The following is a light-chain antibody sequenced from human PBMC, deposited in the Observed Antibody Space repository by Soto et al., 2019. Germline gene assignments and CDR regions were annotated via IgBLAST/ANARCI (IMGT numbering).Light chain of an antibody. J-gene: IGKJ5*01. CDR1: QSLVHSDGIAY. CDR2: KVS. V-gene: IGKV2-30*02. CDR3: MQRTHWPIT. Sequence: DVVMTQSPLSLPVTLGQPASISCRSNQSLVHSDGIAYFSWFQQRPGRSPRRLIYKVSNRDSGVPARFSGSGSGSDFALKISRVEAEDVGVDYCMQRTHWPITFGQGTRLEIK.